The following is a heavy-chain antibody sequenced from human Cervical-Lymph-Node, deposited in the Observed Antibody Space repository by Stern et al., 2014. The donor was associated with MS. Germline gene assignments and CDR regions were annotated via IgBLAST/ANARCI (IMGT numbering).Heavy chain of an antibody. CDR3: ARPAAARYFDY. CDR1: GFTFGRHS. CDR2: ISYDGSSQ. J-gene: IGHJ4*02. V-gene: IGHV3-30-3*01. Sequence: VQLEESGGGVVQPGRSLRLSCATSGFTFGRHSMHWVRQAPGKGLEWVAIISYDGSSQHYADSVKGRFTISRSNSNNTLFLQMNSLRVEDTAIYYCARPAAARYFDYWGQGSQVTVSS. D-gene: IGHD6-25*01.